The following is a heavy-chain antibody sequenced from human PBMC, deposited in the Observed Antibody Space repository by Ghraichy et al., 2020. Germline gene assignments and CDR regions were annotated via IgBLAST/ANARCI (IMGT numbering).Heavy chain of an antibody. V-gene: IGHV3-48*04. CDR3: AREGSILAFDI. Sequence: LSLTCAASGFTFSSYTMNWVRQAPGKGLEWVSYISSSSGTIYYADSVKGRFTISRDNAKNSLYLQMNSLRAEDTAVYYCAREGSILAFDIWGQGTMVTVSS. CDR2: ISSSSGTI. CDR1: GFTFSSYT. D-gene: IGHD2-21*01. J-gene: IGHJ3*02.